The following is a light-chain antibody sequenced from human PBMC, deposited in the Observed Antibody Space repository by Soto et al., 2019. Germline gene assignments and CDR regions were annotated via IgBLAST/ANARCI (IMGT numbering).Light chain of an antibody. CDR2: KAS. J-gene: IGKJ4*01. Sequence: DIQMTQSPSTLSASVGDRVTITCRASQSLSIWLAWYQQKPGKAPKILIYKASILESGVPSSFSGSGSETGFTLTISSLQPDDFATYYCQHYYVYPLTFGGGTKVEIK. CDR3: QHYYVYPLT. V-gene: IGKV1-5*03. CDR1: QSLSIW.